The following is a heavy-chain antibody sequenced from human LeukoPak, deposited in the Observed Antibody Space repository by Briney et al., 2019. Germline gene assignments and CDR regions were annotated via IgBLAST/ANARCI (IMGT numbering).Heavy chain of an antibody. CDR3: AKDLEIQNEQWLVRDKYYFYGVDV. J-gene: IGHJ6*02. V-gene: IGHV3-30*18. D-gene: IGHD6-19*01. CDR2: LSYDGSIK. Sequence: PGGSLRLSCAASGFTFSSYGMHWVRQAPGKGLEWVAVLSYDGSIKYYADSVKGGFTISRDNSKSTLYLQMNSLRAEDTAVYYCAKDLEIQNEQWLVRDKYYFYGVDVWGQGTTVTVSS. CDR1: GFTFSSYG.